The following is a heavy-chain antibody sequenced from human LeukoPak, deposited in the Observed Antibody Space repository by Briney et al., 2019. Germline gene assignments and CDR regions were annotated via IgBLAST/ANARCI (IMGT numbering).Heavy chain of an antibody. Sequence: PGRSLRLSCVASGFTFSRHDMNWVRQAPGKGLEWVAVISYDGSNKYYADSVKGRFTISRDNSKNTLYLQMNSLRTEDTAVYYCARGSWRLVRGAASFEFWGQGALVTVSS. J-gene: IGHJ4*02. D-gene: IGHD3-10*01. CDR1: GFTFSRHD. CDR3: ARGSWRLVRGAASFEF. CDR2: ISYDGSNK. V-gene: IGHV3-30*03.